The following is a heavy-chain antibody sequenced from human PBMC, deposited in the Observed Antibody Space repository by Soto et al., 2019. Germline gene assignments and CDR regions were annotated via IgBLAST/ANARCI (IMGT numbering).Heavy chain of an antibody. D-gene: IGHD3-3*01. V-gene: IGHV4-59*01. J-gene: IGHJ4*02. CDR1: GGSISSYY. Sequence: SETLSLTCTVSGGSISSYYWSWIRQPPGKGLEWIGYIYYSGSTNYNPSHKSRVTISVDTSKNQFSLKLSSVTAADTAVYYCARVRFLEWLLYRFYFDYWGQGTLVTVSS. CDR2: IYYSGST. CDR3: ARVRFLEWLLYRFYFDY.